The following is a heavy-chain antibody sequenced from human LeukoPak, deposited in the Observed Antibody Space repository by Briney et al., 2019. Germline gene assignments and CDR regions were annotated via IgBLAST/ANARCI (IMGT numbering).Heavy chain of an antibody. CDR1: GFTFSSYS. J-gene: IGHJ4*02. V-gene: IGHV3-21*01. Sequence: GGSLRLSCAASGFTFSSYSMNWVRQAPGKGLEWASSISSSSYIYYADSVKGRFTISRDNAKNSLYLQMNSLRAEDTAVYYCARDAGYSSSPRGDYWGKGPLVTVSS. CDR3: ARDAGYSSSPRGDY. CDR2: ISSSSYI. D-gene: IGHD6-6*01.